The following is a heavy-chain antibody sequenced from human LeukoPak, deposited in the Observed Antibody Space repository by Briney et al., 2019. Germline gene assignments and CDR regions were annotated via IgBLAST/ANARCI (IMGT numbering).Heavy chain of an antibody. Sequence: PGGSLRLSCAASGFTFSHYWMHWVRQAPGKGLVWVSRSNTDGSTTTYADSVKGRLTISRDNAKNTLYLQMNSLRADDTAVYYCTASKNYWGQGTLVTVSS. V-gene: IGHV3-74*01. CDR3: TASKNY. CDR2: SNTDGSTT. D-gene: IGHD6-6*01. CDR1: GFTFSHYW. J-gene: IGHJ4*02.